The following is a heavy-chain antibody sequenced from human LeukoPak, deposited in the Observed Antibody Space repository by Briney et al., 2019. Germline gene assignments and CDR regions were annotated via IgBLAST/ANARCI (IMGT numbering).Heavy chain of an antibody. CDR1: GFTFSSYA. D-gene: IGHD3-10*01. CDR3: AKQGTMVRGVIAWFDP. Sequence: GGSLRLSCAASGFTFSSYAMSWVRQAPGKGLEWVSAISGSGGSIYYADSVKGRFTISRDNSKNTLYLQMNSLRAEDTAVYYCAKQGTMVRGVIAWFDPWGQGTLVTVSS. V-gene: IGHV3-23*01. J-gene: IGHJ5*02. CDR2: ISGSGGSI.